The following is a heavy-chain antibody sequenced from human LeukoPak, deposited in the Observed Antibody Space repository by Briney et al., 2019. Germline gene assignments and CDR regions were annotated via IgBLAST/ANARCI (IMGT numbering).Heavy chain of an antibody. CDR2: IRSKAYGGTT. J-gene: IGHJ4*02. D-gene: IGHD6-13*01. V-gene: IGHV3-49*04. CDR3: TRSRGGIAAAGTRRSLDY. CDR1: GFTFGDYA. Sequence: GRSLRLSCTASGFTFGDYAMSWVRQAPGKGLEWVGFIRSKAYGGTTEYAASVKGRFTISRDDSKSIAYLQMNSLKTEDTAVYYCTRSRGGIAAAGTRRSLDYWGQGTLVTVSS.